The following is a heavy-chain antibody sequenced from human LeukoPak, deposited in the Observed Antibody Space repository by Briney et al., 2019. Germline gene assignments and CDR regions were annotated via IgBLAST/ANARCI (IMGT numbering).Heavy chain of an antibody. D-gene: IGHD3-16*01. CDR3: ARVVGGVGLDY. CDR2: IYYTGST. CDR1: GGSISGYY. Sequence: SETLSLTCTVSGGSISGYYWTWIRQPPGEALEYIGCIYYTGSTNYNPSLNSRVTISVDTSKNQFALKLSSVTAADTAVHYCARVVGGVGLDYWGQGTLVTVSS. J-gene: IGHJ4*02. V-gene: IGHV4-59*01.